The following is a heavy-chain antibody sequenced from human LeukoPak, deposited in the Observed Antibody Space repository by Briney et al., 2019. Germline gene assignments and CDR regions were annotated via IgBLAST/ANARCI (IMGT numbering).Heavy chain of an antibody. D-gene: IGHD2-15*01. CDR1: RFTLSSHR. CDR3: ARGSGPRDGYCGGGSCYRHRRLFDY. Sequence: GGSLRLSCAASRFTLSSHRMNWVRQAPGKGLEWVSSISSSSSYIYYADSVKGRFTISRDNAKNSLYLQMNSLRAEDTAVYYCARGSGPRDGYCGGGSCYRHRRLFDYWGQGTLVTVSS. V-gene: IGHV3-21*01. J-gene: IGHJ4*02. CDR2: ISSSSSYI.